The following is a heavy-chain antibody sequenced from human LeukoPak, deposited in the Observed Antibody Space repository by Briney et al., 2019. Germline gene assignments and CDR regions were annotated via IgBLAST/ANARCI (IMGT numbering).Heavy chain of an antibody. CDR1: GGSISSYY. D-gene: IGHD3-22*01. J-gene: IGHJ2*01. V-gene: IGHV4-59*01. CDR3: ARVGTSGYYSPHWYFDL. Sequence: PSETLSPTCTVSGGSISSYYWSWIRQPPGKGLEWIGYIYYSGSTNYNPSLKSRVTISVDTSKAQFSLKLSSVTAADTAVFYCARVGTSGYYSPHWYFDLWGRGTLVTVSS. CDR2: IYYSGST.